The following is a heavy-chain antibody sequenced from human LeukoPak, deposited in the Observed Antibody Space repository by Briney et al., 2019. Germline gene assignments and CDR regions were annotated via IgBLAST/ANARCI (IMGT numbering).Heavy chain of an antibody. Sequence: PGGSLRLSCAASGFTFSTYWMHWVRQGPGKGLVWVSRINPDGTNTRYADFVKGRFTISRDNAQNTLHLQMISLRAEDTAVYYCARRYSTGWHIDYWGQGTLVTVSS. D-gene: IGHD6-19*01. CDR1: GFTFSTYW. CDR3: ARRYSTGWHIDY. CDR2: INPDGTNT. V-gene: IGHV3-74*01. J-gene: IGHJ4*02.